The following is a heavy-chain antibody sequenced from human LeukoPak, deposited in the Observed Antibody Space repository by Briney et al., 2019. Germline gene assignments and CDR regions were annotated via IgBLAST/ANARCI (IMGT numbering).Heavy chain of an antibody. D-gene: IGHD4-23*01. V-gene: IGHV4-4*07. J-gene: IGHJ4*02. Sequence: SETLSLTCTVSGGSISSYYWSRIRQPAGKGLEWIGRIYTGGSTSYNPSLKSRVTMSVDTSKNQFSLKLSSVTAADTATYYCAAWGVDYGGNFDYSDYWGQGILVTVSS. CDR3: AAWGVDYGGNFDYSDY. CDR2: IYTGGST. CDR1: GGSISSYY.